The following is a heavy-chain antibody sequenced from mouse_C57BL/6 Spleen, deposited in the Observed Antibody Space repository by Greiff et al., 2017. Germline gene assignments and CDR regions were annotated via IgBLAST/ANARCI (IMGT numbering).Heavy chain of an antibody. V-gene: IGHV1-52*01. CDR1: GYTFTSYW. D-gene: IGHD2-4*01. CDR2: IDPSDSDT. CDR3: AREGNYDEAY. J-gene: IGHJ3*01. Sequence: VQLQQPGAELVRPGSSVKLSCKASGYTFTSYWMHWVKQRPIQGLEWIGNIDPSDSDTHYNQKFKDKATLTVDKSSSTAYMQLSSLTSEDSAVYYGAREGNYDEAYWGQGTLVTVSA.